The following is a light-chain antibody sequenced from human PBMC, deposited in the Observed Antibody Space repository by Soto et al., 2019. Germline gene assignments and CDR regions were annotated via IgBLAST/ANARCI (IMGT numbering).Light chain of an antibody. CDR1: QSISSW. V-gene: IGKV1-5*03. CDR2: KAS. J-gene: IGKJ1*01. Sequence: DIQMTQSPSTLSASVGDRVTSTCRASQSISSWLAWYQQKPGTAPKLLIYKASTLQSGVPSRFSGSGSGTEFTLTISSLQPDDSATYYCQQYRDNWTFGQGIKVE. CDR3: QQYRDNWT.